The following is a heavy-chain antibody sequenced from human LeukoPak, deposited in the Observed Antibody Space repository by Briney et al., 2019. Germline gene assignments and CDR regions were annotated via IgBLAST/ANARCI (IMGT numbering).Heavy chain of an antibody. CDR1: GFTFSRYS. V-gene: IGHV3-48*01. J-gene: IGHJ4*02. CDR2: ISSSSSTI. D-gene: IGHD3-10*01. CDR3: ASSRHYYGSGSYYGSLDY. Sequence: GGSLRLSCAASGFTFSRYSMNWVRQAPGKGLEWVSHISSSSSTIYYADSVKGRFTISRDNAKNSLYLQMNSLRAEDTAVYYCASSRHYYGSGSYYGSLDYWGQGTLVTVSS.